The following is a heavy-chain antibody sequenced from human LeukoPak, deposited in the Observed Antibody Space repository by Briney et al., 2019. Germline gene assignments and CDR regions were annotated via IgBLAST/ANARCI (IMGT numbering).Heavy chain of an antibody. CDR2: IWYDGSNK. D-gene: IGHD1/OR15-1a*01. CDR1: TFTLTTDG. Sequence: GGSLRLSCAASTFTLTTDGMDTVCQAPGKGLEWVAVIWYDGSNKYYAGSVKGRFTISRDNSKNTLYLQMNSLRAEDTAVYYCGREINNVFDYWGQGTLVTVSS. J-gene: IGHJ4*02. V-gene: IGHV3-33*01. CDR3: GREINNVFDY.